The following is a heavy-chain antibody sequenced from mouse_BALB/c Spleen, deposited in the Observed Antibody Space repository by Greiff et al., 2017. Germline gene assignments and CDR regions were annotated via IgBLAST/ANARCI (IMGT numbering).Heavy chain of an antibody. J-gene: IGHJ4*01. CDR3: TRDQGITTVVVYYYAMDY. D-gene: IGHD1-1*01. CDR2: ISSGGSYT. CDR1: GFTFSSYT. V-gene: IGHV5-6-4*01. Sequence: DVKLVESGGGLVKPGGSLKLSCAASGFTFSSYTMSWVRQTPEKRLEWVATISSGGSYTYYPDSVKGRFTISRDNAKNTLYLQMSSLKSEDTAMYYCTRDQGITTVVVYYYAMDYWGQGTSVTVSS.